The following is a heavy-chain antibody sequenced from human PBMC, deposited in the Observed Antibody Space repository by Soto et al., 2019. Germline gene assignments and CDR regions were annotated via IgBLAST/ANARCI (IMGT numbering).Heavy chain of an antibody. CDR1: GGSFSGYY. J-gene: IGHJ4*02. Sequence: SETLSLTCAVYGGSFSGYYWSWIRQPPGKGLERIGEINHSGSTNYNPSLKSRVTISVDTSKNQFSLKLSSVTAADTAVYYCARGRGYATVFDYWGQGTLVTVSS. V-gene: IGHV4-34*01. D-gene: IGHD5-12*01. CDR3: ARGRGYATVFDY. CDR2: INHSGST.